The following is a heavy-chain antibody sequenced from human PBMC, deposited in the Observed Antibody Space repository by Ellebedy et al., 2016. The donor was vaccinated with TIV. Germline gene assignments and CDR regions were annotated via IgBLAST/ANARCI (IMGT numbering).Heavy chain of an antibody. Sequence: GESLKISXAASGFTFSSYGMHWVRQAPGKGLEWVAVIWYDGSNKYYADSVKGRFTISRDNSKNTLYLQMNSLRAEDTAVYYCARDWAKLVATPMGLGYWGQGTLVTVSS. CDR2: IWYDGSNK. V-gene: IGHV3-33*01. CDR3: ARDWAKLVATPMGLGY. CDR1: GFTFSSYG. J-gene: IGHJ4*02. D-gene: IGHD5-12*01.